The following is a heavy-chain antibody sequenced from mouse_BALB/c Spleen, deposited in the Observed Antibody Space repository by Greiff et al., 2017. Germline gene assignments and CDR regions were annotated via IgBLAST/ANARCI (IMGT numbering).Heavy chain of an antibody. CDR3: ARDGNYGY. J-gene: IGHJ2*01. CDR2: ILPGSGST. V-gene: IGHV1-9*01. CDR1: GYTFSSYW. D-gene: IGHD2-1*01. Sequence: QVQLKESGAGLLKPGASVKISCRATGYTFSSYWIEWVKQRPGHGLEWIGEILPGSGSTNYNEKFKGKATFTADTSSNTAYMQLSSLTSEDSAVYYCARDGNYGYWGQGTTLTVSS.